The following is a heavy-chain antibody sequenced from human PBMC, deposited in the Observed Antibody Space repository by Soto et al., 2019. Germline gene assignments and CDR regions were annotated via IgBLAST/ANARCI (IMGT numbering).Heavy chain of an antibody. D-gene: IGHD2-2*02. CDR2: ISSSSNTI. Sequence: GSLQLSCASSGFSFSAFSMNWVRQAPGKGLEWVSYISSSSNTIYYADSVKGRFTISRDNAQNTLYLQMNSLRDEDTAVYYCAREGGRHCSPTRCYNAFDIWGQGTMVTVSS. CDR1: GFSFSAFS. V-gene: IGHV3-48*02. J-gene: IGHJ3*02. CDR3: AREGGRHCSPTRCYNAFDI.